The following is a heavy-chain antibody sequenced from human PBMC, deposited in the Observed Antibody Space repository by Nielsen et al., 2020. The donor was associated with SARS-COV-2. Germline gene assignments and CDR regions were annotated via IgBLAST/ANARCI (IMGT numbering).Heavy chain of an antibody. CDR3: ARDLGVYSYSDY. Sequence: GGSLRLPCAASGFTFSSYAMHWVRQAPGKGLEWVAVISYDGSNKYYADSVKGRFTISRDNSKNTLYLQMNSLRAEDTAVYYCARDLGVYSYSDYWGQGTLVTVSS. CDR1: GFTFSSYA. D-gene: IGHD5-18*01. J-gene: IGHJ4*02. V-gene: IGHV3-30-3*01. CDR2: ISYDGSNK.